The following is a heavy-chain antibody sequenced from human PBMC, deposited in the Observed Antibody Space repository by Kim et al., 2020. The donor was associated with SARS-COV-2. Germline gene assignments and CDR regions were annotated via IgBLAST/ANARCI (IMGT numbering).Heavy chain of an antibody. J-gene: IGHJ6*02. V-gene: IGHV3-30*18. CDR2: ISYDGSNK. CDR3: AKMRPLTYYYGSGSSLDV. CDR1: GFTFSSYG. D-gene: IGHD3-10*01. Sequence: GGSLRLSCAASGFTFSSYGMHWVRQAPGKGLEWVAVISYDGSNKYYADSVKGRFTISRDNSKNTLYLQMNSLRAEDTAVYYCAKMRPLTYYYGSGSSLDVWGQGTTVTVSS.